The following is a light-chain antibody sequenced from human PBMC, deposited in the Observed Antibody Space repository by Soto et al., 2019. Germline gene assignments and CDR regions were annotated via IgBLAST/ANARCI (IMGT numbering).Light chain of an antibody. CDR2: GAS. V-gene: IGKV3-20*01. CDR1: QSVSSSY. CDR3: QQSGSSPYT. J-gene: IGKJ2*01. Sequence: EIVLTQSPGTLSLSPGERATLSYRASQSVSSSYLAWYQQKPGQAPRLLIYGASSRATGIPDRFSGSGSGKDFTLTISRLEPEDFAVYYCQQSGSSPYTFGQGTKLEI.